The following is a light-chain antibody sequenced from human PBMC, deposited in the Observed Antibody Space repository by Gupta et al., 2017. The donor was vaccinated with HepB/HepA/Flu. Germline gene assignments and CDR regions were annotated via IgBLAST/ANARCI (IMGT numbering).Light chain of an antibody. CDR2: DVS. V-gene: IGLV2-14*04. CDR3: NSYASSSDQGV. Sequence: SGYPGQSVTISSTGTGRDDGAYNSVSWYQQHPGKAPKLMIYDVSNRPSGVSNRFSGSKSGNTASLTIPGLEAEDEADYYCNSYASSSDQGVFGGGTKLTVL. CDR1: GRDDGAYNS. J-gene: IGLJ2*01.